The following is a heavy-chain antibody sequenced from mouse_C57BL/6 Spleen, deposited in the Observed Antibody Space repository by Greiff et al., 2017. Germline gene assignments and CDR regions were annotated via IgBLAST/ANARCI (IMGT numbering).Heavy chain of an antibody. J-gene: IGHJ4*01. V-gene: IGHV1-15*01. CDR1: GYTFTDYE. CDR2: IDPETGGT. CDR3: TRQLRLYYYAMDY. D-gene: IGHD3-2*02. Sequence: QVQLQQSGAELVRPGASVTLSCKASGYTFTDYEMHWVKQTPVHGLEWIGAIDPETGGTAYNQKFKGKAILTADKSSSTAYMELRSLTSEDSAVYYCTRQLRLYYYAMDYWGQGTSVTVSS.